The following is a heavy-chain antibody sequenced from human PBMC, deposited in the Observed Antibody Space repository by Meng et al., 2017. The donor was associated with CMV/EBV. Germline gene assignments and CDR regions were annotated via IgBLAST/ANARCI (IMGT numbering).Heavy chain of an antibody. J-gene: IGHJ5*02. Sequence: GSLRLSCTVSGYSISSGYYWGWIRQPPGKGLEWIGSIYHSGSTYYNPSLKSRVTISVDTSKNQFSLKLSSVTAADTAVYYCARYVADYSYNWFDPWGQGTLVTVSS. D-gene: IGHD4-11*01. V-gene: IGHV4-38-2*02. CDR2: IYHSGST. CDR3: ARYVADYSYNWFDP. CDR1: GYSISSGYY.